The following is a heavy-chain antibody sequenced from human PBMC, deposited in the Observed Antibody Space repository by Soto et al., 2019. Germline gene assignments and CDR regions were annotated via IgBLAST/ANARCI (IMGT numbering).Heavy chain of an antibody. D-gene: IGHD3-22*01. V-gene: IGHV4-30-2*01. CDR3: ARGGVDYYDSSGYYFSPYYFDY. CDR2: IYHSGST. J-gene: IGHJ4*02. Sequence: SETLSLTCAVSGGSISSGGYSWSWIRQPPGKGLEWIGYIYHSGSTYYNPSLKSRVTISVDRSKNQFSLELSSVTAADTAVYYCARGGVDYYDSSGYYFSPYYFDYSGQGTLVTVSS. CDR1: GGSISSGGYS.